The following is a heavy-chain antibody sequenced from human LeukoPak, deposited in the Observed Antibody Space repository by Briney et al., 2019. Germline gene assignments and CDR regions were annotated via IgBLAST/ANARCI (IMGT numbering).Heavy chain of an antibody. V-gene: IGHV1-69*05. Sequence: ASVKVSCKASGYTFTSYGISWVRQAPGQGLEWMGGIIPIFGTANYAQKFQGRVTITTDESTSTAYMELSSLRSEDTAVYYCASVYYDILTGYYKGAFDIWGQGTMVTVSS. J-gene: IGHJ3*02. D-gene: IGHD3-9*01. CDR1: GYTFTSYG. CDR2: IIPIFGTA. CDR3: ASVYYDILTGYYKGAFDI.